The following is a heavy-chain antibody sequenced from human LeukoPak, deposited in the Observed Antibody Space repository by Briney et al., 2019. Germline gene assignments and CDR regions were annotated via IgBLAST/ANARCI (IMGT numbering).Heavy chain of an antibody. CDR2: VYYIGTT. Sequence: PSETLSLTCTVSGGSVSSPDSYWSWIRQPPGKGLEWIGNVYYIGTTSYNSSLKSRVRISVDTSKNQFSLELTSLTAADTAVYYCARDTTGGFDPWGQGTLVTVSS. J-gene: IGHJ5*02. V-gene: IGHV4-61*08. CDR1: GGSVSSPDSY. D-gene: IGHD1-1*01. CDR3: ARDTTGGFDP.